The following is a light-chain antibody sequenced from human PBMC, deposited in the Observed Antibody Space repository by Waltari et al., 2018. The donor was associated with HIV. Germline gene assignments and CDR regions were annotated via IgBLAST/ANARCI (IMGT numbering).Light chain of an antibody. J-gene: IGLJ2*01. CDR3: CSFAGSYNWL. V-gene: IGLV2-11*01. CDR2: DLT. CDR1: RSDIGGHNY. Sequence: QSALTQPRSVSGSPGQSVTIPCPGTRSDIGGHNYVSWYQQLPGKVPKLMIYDLTKRPSGVPDRFSGSKSGNTASLTISGLQAEDEADYYCCSFAGSYNWLFGGGTKLTVL.